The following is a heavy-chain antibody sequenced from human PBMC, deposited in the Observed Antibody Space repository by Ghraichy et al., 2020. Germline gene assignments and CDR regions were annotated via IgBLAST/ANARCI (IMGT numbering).Heavy chain of an antibody. Sequence: GGSLRLSCAASGFTFSSYSMNWVRQAPGKGLEWVSSISSSSSYIYYADSVKGRFTISRDNAKNSLYLQMNSLRAEDTAVYYCAREHPGSYSPPYYYYGMDVWGQGTTVTVSS. CDR1: GFTFSSYS. CDR2: ISSSSSYI. CDR3: AREHPGSYSPPYYYYGMDV. J-gene: IGHJ6*02. V-gene: IGHV3-21*01. D-gene: IGHD3-10*01.